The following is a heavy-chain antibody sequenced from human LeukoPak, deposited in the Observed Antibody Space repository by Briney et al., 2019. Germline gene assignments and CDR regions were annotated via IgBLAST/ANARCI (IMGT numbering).Heavy chain of an antibody. CDR1: GYNFTSYW. V-gene: IGHV5-51*01. CDR2: IYPGDSDT. CDR3: ARRPTYCGGDCYFFDY. J-gene: IGHJ4*02. D-gene: IGHD2-21*02. Sequence: GESLQISCKGSGYNFTSYWIGWVRQMPGKGLEWMGIIYPGDSDTRYSPSFQGQVTISADKSISTAYLQWSSLKASDTAMYYCARRPTYCGGDCYFFDYWGQGTLVTVSS.